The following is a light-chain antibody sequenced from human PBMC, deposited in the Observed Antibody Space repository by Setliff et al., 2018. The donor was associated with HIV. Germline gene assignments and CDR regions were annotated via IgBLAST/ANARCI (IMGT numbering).Light chain of an antibody. CDR3: QVWDSSSDHPYV. Sequence: QSALTQPPSASGFLGQSLTISCTGTSRDVGGYDYVSWYQQQPGKAPKLIIYEVDKRPSGIPERFSGSNSGNTATLTISRVEAGDEADYYCQVWDSSSDHPYVFGTGTKVTVL. CDR1: SRDVGGYDY. J-gene: IGLJ1*01. V-gene: IGLV2-8*01. CDR2: EVD.